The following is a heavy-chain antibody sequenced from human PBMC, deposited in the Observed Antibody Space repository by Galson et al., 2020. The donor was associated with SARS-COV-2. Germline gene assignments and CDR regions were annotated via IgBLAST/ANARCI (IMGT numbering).Heavy chain of an antibody. D-gene: IGHD2-15*01. CDR1: GYSFTSYW. V-gene: IGHV5-10-1*01. J-gene: IGHJ4*02. Sequence: GESLKISCKGSGYSFTSYWISWVRQMPGKGLEWMGRIDPSDSYTNYSQSFQGHVTISADKSISTAYLQWSSLKASDTAMYYCARQSVHCSGGSCYSHFDYWGQGTLVNFSS. CDR2: IDPSDSYT. CDR3: ARQSVHCSGGSCYSHFDY.